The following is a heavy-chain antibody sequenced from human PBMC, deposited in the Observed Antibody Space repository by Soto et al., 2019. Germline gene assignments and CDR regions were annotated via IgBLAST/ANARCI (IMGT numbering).Heavy chain of an antibody. D-gene: IGHD5-18*01. V-gene: IGHV3-53*01. CDR2: IYSGGST. Sequence: PGGSLRLSCAASGFTVSSNYMSWVRQAPGKWLEWVSVIYSGGSTYYADSVKGRFTISRDNSKNTLYLQMNSLRAEDTAVYYCAVDTAMVGYYYYGMDVWGQGXTVTVYS. CDR1: GFTVSSNY. CDR3: AVDTAMVGYYYYGMDV. J-gene: IGHJ6*02.